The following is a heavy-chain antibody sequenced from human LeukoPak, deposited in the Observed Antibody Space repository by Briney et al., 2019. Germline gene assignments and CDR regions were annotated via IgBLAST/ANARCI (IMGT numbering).Heavy chain of an antibody. CDR2: ISGSGGST. D-gene: IGHD3-16*02. V-gene: IGHV3-23*01. J-gene: IGHJ4*02. CDR1: GFTFSSYA. CDR3: ANYLGGYVWGSYRYTIDY. Sequence: SGGSLRLSCAASGFTFSSYAMSWVRQAPGKGLEWVSAISGSGGSTYYADSVKGRFTISRDNSKNTLYLQMNSLRAEDTAVYYCANYLGGYVWGSYRYTIDYWGQGTLVTVSS.